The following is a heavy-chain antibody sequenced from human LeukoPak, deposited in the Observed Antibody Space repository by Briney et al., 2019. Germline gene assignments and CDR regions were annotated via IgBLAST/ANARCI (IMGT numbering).Heavy chain of an antibody. J-gene: IGHJ4*02. CDR1: GYTFTSYA. Sequence: ASVKVSCKASGYTFTSYAMHWVRQAPGQRLEWMGWINAGNGNTKYSQKFQGRVTITRDTSASTAYMELSSLRSEDTAVYYCARSVLLWFGELSHWGQGTLVTVSS. V-gene: IGHV1-3*01. D-gene: IGHD3-10*01. CDR3: ARSVLLWFGELSH. CDR2: INAGNGNT.